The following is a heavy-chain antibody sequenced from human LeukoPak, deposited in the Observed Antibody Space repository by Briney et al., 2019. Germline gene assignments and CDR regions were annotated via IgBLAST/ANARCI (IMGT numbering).Heavy chain of an antibody. V-gene: IGHV4-59*01. Sequence: SETLSLTCTVSGGSISSYYWSWIRQPPGKGLEWIGYISYGGSTNYNPSLKSRVTISVDTSKNQLSLKLNSVTAADTAVYYCARYIWGSYPTFEDYWGQGSLVTVSS. CDR3: ARYIWGSYPTFEDY. D-gene: IGHD3-16*02. CDR2: ISYGGST. J-gene: IGHJ4*02. CDR1: GGSISSYY.